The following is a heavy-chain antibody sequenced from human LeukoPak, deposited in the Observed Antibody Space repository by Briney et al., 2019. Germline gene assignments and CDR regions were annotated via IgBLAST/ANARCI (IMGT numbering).Heavy chain of an antibody. CDR2: IKSKTDGGTT. CDR1: GFTFTNAW. D-gene: IGHD6-13*01. J-gene: IGHJ1*01. V-gene: IGHV3-15*01. CDR3: TTVPDYSSSWNAEYLQH. Sequence: PGGSLRLSCAASGFTFTNAWMSWVRQAPGKGLEWVGRIKSKTDGGTTDYAAPVKGRFTISRDDSKNTLYLQMNSLKIEDTAVYYCTTVPDYSSSWNAEYLQHWGQGTLVTVSS.